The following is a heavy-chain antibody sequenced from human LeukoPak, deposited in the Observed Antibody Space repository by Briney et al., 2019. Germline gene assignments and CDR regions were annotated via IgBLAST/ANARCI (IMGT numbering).Heavy chain of an antibody. V-gene: IGHV1-69*01. Sequence: SVKVSCKASGGTFSSYAISWVRQAPGQGLEWMGGIIPIFGTANYAQRFQGRVTITADESTSTAYMELSSLRSEDTAVYYCARDGYGDFHFDYWGQGTLVTVSS. CDR2: IIPIFGTA. D-gene: IGHD4-17*01. CDR3: ARDGYGDFHFDY. J-gene: IGHJ4*02. CDR1: GGTFSSYA.